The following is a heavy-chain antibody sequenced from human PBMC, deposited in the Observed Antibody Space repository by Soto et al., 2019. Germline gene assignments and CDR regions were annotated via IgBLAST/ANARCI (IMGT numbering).Heavy chain of an antibody. J-gene: IGHJ6*02. CDR1: WFSFTRYS. CDR3: ARHAMSIRGYYYYGMDV. V-gene: IGHV5-10-1*01. CDR2: FDPCDSYT. Sequence: ECLKAYRKSSWFSFTRYSISLVPQMPGKGLEWRLKFDPCDSYTSYSTSFQGHVTISADKSISTANMQWSSLKASDTAMYYCARHAMSIRGYYYYGMDVWGQGTTVTVSS. D-gene: IGHD2-2*01.